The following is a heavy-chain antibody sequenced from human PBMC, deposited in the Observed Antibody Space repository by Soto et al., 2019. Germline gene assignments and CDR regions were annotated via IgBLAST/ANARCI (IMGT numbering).Heavy chain of an antibody. CDR3: ATSLSGYYYNY. V-gene: IGHV3-48*03. D-gene: IGHD3-22*01. Sequence: GSLRLSCAASGFTFSSYEMMWVRQAPGKGLEWVSYIHVNVKTTYYPDSVKGRFTISRDNAKNSMYLQMNSLRAGDTAVYYCATSLSGYYYNYWGQGTLVTVSS. J-gene: IGHJ4*02. CDR2: IHVNVKTT. CDR1: GFTFSSYE.